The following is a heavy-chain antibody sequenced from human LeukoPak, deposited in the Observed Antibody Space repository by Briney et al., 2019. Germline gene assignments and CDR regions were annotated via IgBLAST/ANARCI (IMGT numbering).Heavy chain of an antibody. Sequence: SETLSLTCAVYGGSFSGYYWSWIRQSPGEGLEWIGEINDSGVTNCNPSLESRVILSVDTSKNQFSLRLSSVTAADTAVYYCARRLVDSSASQVSDHWGQGTLVTFAS. J-gene: IGHJ4*02. D-gene: IGHD2-2*01. CDR1: GGSFSGYY. CDR2: INDSGVT. CDR3: ARRLVDSSASQVSDH. V-gene: IGHV4-34*01.